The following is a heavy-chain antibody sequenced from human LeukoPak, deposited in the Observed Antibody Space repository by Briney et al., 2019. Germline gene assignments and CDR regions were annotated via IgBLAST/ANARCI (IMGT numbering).Heavy chain of an antibody. Sequence: SETLSLTCTVSGGSISSSTYYWGWIRQPPGKGLEWIGSIYYSGSTNYNPSLKSRVTISVDTSKNQFSLKLSSVSAADTAVYYCARMGVPAAMYFDYWGQGTLVTVSS. CDR2: IYYSGST. D-gene: IGHD2-2*01. CDR3: ARMGVPAAMYFDY. CDR1: GGSISSSTYY. J-gene: IGHJ4*02. V-gene: IGHV4-39*07.